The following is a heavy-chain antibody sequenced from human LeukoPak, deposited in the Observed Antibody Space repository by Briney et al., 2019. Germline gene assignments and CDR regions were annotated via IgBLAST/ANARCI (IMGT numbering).Heavy chain of an antibody. D-gene: IGHD5-18*01. V-gene: IGHV4-59*01. CDR1: GVSISSYY. CDR3: AGDTANFDS. Sequence: NSSETLSLTCTVSGVSISSYYWSWIRQPPGKGLEWIGYIYYSGSTNYNPSLKSRVTISVETSKNQFSLTLSSVTAAETAVYYCAGDTANFDSWGQGTLVTVSS. J-gene: IGHJ4*02. CDR2: IYYSGST.